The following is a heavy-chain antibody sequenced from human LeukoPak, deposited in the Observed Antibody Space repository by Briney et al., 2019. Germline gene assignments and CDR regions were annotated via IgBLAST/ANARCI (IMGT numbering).Heavy chain of an antibody. Sequence: GESLKISCKASGYIFTTSWIGWVRQMPGKGLEWMVIIYPGDSRTRYSPSFQGQVTISTDKSISTAYLQWSSLKASDTAIYYCARPQYGAAVYWGQGTLVTVSS. CDR1: GYIFTTSW. CDR3: ARPQYGAAVY. CDR2: IYPGDSRT. D-gene: IGHD4-17*01. J-gene: IGHJ4*02. V-gene: IGHV5-51*01.